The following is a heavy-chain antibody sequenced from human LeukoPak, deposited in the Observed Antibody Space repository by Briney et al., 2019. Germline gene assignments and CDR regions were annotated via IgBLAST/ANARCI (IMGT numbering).Heavy chain of an antibody. CDR2: ISSDGSKI. V-gene: IGHV3-30*04. Sequence: GRSLRLSCAASGFIFSNYAMHWVRQAPGKGLEWVALISSDGSKIYYADSVKGRFTISRDNSRNTLYLQMNSLRAEDSAVYYCARGLHRRCSGGICYQPFDYWGQGTLVTVSS. CDR1: GFIFSNYA. J-gene: IGHJ4*02. CDR3: ARGLHRRCSGGICYQPFDY. D-gene: IGHD2-15*01.